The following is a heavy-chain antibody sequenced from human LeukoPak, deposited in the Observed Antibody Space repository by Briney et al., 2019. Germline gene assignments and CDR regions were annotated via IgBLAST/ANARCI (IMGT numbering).Heavy chain of an antibody. D-gene: IGHD2/OR15-2a*01. CDR2: LSYTGKT. J-gene: IGHJ4*02. Sequence: SETLSLTCNVSGLSLSTSHWNWIRQRPGKGLEWIGCLSYTGKTDYNPSLKSRGSISLGSSNNHFSLKLTSVTAADTAVYYCSEGYFEPFDHWGQGILVTVSS. CDR1: GLSLSTSH. V-gene: IGHV4-59*01. CDR3: SEGYFEPFDH.